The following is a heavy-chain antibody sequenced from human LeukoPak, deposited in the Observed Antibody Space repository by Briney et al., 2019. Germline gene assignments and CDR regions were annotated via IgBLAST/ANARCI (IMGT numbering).Heavy chain of an antibody. CDR3: ARDNYDILTGYHDAFDI. J-gene: IGHJ3*02. Sequence: PGGSLRLSCAASGFTFSDYYMSWIRQAPGKGLEWVSYISSSGSTIYYADSVKGRFTISRDNAKNSLCLQMNSLRAEDTAVYYCARDNYDILTGYHDAFDIWGQGTMVTVSS. CDR2: ISSSGSTI. CDR1: GFTFSDYY. V-gene: IGHV3-11*01. D-gene: IGHD3-9*01.